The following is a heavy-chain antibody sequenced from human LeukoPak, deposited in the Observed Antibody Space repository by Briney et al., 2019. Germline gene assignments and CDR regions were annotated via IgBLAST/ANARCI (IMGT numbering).Heavy chain of an antibody. Sequence: PGGSLRLSCAASGFTFSSYSMNWVRQAPGKGLEWVSSIGTSSSYIYYADSVKGRFTISRDNAKNSLYLQMNSLRAEDTAVYYCARDLRIVVVPAAGNGLDVWGQGTTVTVFS. CDR1: GFTFSSYS. CDR3: ARDLRIVVVPAAGNGLDV. J-gene: IGHJ6*02. D-gene: IGHD2-2*01. V-gene: IGHV3-21*01. CDR2: IGTSSSYI.